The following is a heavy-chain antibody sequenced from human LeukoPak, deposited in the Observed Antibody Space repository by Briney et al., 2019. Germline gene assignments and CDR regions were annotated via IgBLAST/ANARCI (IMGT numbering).Heavy chain of an antibody. V-gene: IGHV4-34*01. CDR3: ARGLLNYYGSGSYYNALGY. D-gene: IGHD3-10*01. CDR2: INHSGST. J-gene: IGHJ4*02. CDR1: GGSFSGYY. Sequence: SETLSLTCAVYGGSFSGYYWSWIRQPPGKGLEWIGEINHSGSTNYNPSLKSRVTISVDTSKNQFSLKLSSVTAADTAVYYCARGLLNYYGSGSYYNALGYWGQGTLVTVSS.